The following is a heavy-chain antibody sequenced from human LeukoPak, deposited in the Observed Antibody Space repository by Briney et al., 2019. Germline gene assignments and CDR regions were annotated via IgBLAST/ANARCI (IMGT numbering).Heavy chain of an antibody. J-gene: IGHJ6*02. Sequence: SETLSLTCAVSGGSLSDSYWSWLRQPPGKGLEWIGEIYHNGHTRYNPSLESRVTISVATSKIQFSLELTSVTAADTAIYYCARGDSYAYGPYSYYYPMDVWGHGTTVTVSS. D-gene: IGHD2-21*01. V-gene: IGHV4-34*01. CDR2: IYHNGHT. CDR3: ARGDSYAYGPYSYYYPMDV. CDR1: GGSLSDSY.